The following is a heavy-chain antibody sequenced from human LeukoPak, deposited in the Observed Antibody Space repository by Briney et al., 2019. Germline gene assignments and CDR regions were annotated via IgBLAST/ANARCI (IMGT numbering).Heavy chain of an antibody. CDR1: EFMFSSYG. CDR3: TTSPTDPPFDY. J-gene: IGHJ4*02. Sequence: GGSLRLSCVASEFMFSSYGMHWVRQAPGKGLEWVAVVWSDGNKKLYADSVKGRFTISRDNSKNTLYLQMNSLRAEDTAVYYCTTSPTDPPFDYWGQGTLVTVSS. V-gene: IGHV3-33*01. D-gene: IGHD1-14*01. CDR2: VWSDGNKK.